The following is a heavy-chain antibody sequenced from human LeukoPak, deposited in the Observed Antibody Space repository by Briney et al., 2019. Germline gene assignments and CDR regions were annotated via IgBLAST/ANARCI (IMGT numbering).Heavy chain of an antibody. V-gene: IGHV4-59*01. J-gene: IGHJ5*02. CDR2: IYYSGSS. D-gene: IGHD3-16*01. CDR1: GGSISSYY. Sequence: SETLSLTCTVSGGSISSYYWSWIRQPPGKGLEWIGYIYYSGSSNYNPSLKSRVTISVDTSKNQFSLKLSSVTAADTAVYYCATYLSLQREGEGNTWFDPWGQGTLVTVSS. CDR3: ATYLSLQREGEGNTWFDP.